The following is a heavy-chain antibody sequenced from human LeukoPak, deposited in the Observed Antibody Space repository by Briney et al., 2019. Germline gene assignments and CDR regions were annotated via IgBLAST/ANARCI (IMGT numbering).Heavy chain of an antibody. V-gene: IGHV4-4*07. J-gene: IGHJ5*02. CDR2: ISMSGNG. CDR3: ARDLDGEDLYQPDRYRPIPGISWFDP. CDR1: GGSISSYY. Sequence: PSETLSLTCAVSGGSISSYYWSWIRQPAGKGLEWIGHISMSGNGHYNPSLKSRVTMSVDTSKNQFSLKLTSVTAADTAVYYCARDLDGEDLYQPDRYRPIPGISWFDPWGQGTLVTVSS. D-gene: IGHD2-2*01.